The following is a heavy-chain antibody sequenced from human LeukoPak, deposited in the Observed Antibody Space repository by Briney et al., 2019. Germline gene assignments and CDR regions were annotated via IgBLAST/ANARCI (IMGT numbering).Heavy chain of an antibody. D-gene: IGHD3-22*01. Sequence: ASVKVSCKASGYTFTSYGISWVRQAPGQGLEWMGWISAYNGNTNYAQKLQGRVTMTTDTSTSTAYMELRSLRSDDTAVYYCARGIYYYDSSGSSSFDYWGQGTLVTVSS. CDR1: GYTFTSYG. J-gene: IGHJ4*02. CDR3: ARGIYYYDSSGSSSFDY. V-gene: IGHV1-18*01. CDR2: ISAYNGNT.